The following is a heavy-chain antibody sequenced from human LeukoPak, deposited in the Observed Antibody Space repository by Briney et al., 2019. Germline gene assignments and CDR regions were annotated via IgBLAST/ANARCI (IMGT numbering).Heavy chain of an antibody. V-gene: IGHV3-30*03. D-gene: IGHD3-16*01. CDR2: ISYDKDKE. J-gene: IGHJ4*02. CDR3: ARDPFGGKIFDF. Sequence: PGGSLRLSCAVSGFTLSAYSMHWVRQTPGKGLEWLAVISYDKDKEYYADSVRGRFTISRDNSRDTLYLQLSSLRPEDTAVYYCARDPFGGKIFDFWGQGTQVTVSS. CDR1: GFTLSAYS.